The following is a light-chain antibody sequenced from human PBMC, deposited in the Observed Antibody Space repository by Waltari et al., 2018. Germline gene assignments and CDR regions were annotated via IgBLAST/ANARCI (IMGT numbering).Light chain of an antibody. V-gene: IGLV1-44*01. Sequence: QSVPTLPPSVSGTPGQRVTISCSGRSSNLGSNTLDWYQQRPGTATKLLMYSNNLRPSGVPELFAGSKSGTSASLAIFGIQSEDECDYFCAGLDDSLKGVIFGGGTKVTVL. CDR3: AGLDDSLKGVI. J-gene: IGLJ2*01. CDR2: SNN. CDR1: SSNLGSNT.